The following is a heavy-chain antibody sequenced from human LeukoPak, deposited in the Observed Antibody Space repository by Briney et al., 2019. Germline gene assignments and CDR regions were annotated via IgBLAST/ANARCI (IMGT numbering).Heavy chain of an antibody. V-gene: IGHV3-30-3*01. CDR3: ARGAEEYFDY. CDR1: GFTFSSYA. J-gene: IGHJ4*02. Sequence: PGGSLRLSCAASGFTFSSYAMHWVRQAPGKGLEWVAVIPYDGSNKYYADSVKGRFTISGDNSKNTLYLQMNSLRAEDTAVYYCARGAEEYFDYWGQGTLVTVSS. CDR2: IPYDGSNK.